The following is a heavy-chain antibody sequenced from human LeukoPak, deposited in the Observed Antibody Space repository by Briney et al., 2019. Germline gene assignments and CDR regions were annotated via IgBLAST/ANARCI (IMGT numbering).Heavy chain of an antibody. CDR3: ARAVTGDCSGGSCYPTMAN. J-gene: IGHJ4*02. D-gene: IGHD2-15*01. CDR2: TYYRSKWYN. Sequence: SQTLSLTCAISGDSVSSNSAAWNWTRQSPSRGLEWLGRTYYRSKWYNDYAVSVKSRITINPDTSKNQFSLQLNSVTPEDTAVYYCARAVTGDCSGGSCYPTMANWGQGTLVTVSS. V-gene: IGHV6-1*01. CDR1: GDSVSSNSAA.